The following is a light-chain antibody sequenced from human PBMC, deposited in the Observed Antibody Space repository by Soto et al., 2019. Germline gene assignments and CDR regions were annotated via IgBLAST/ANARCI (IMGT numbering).Light chain of an antibody. V-gene: IGKV3-20*01. J-gene: IGKJ2*01. CDR1: QSVTSNY. CDR3: QPYGTSTRYT. CDR2: GVS. Sequence: EIVLTQSPGTLSLSPGERATLSCRASQSVTSNYLAWYQQKPGQAPRLLIYGVSSRATGIPDRFSGSGSGTDFTLTISRLEPEDFAVYYCQPYGTSTRYTFGQGTK.